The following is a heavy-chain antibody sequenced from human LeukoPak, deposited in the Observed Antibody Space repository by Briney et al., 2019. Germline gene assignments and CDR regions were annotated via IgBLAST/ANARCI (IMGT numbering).Heavy chain of an antibody. V-gene: IGHV3-30-3*01. J-gene: IGHJ4*02. CDR3: ARGVGQLVRTCYNY. CDR2: ISYDGSNK. CDR1: GFTFSDYY. Sequence: GGSLRLSCAASGFTFSDYYMSWIRQAPGKGLEWVAVISYDGSNKYYADSVKGRFTISRDNSKNTLYLQMNSLRAEDTAVYYCARGVGQLVRTCYNYWGQGTLVTVSS. D-gene: IGHD6-6*01.